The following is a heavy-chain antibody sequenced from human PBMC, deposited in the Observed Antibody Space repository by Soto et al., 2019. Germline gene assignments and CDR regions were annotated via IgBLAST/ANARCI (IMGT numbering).Heavy chain of an antibody. CDR3: ARERAFAFDI. CDR1: GFTFSSYN. CDR2: ISGSSTYI. Sequence: GGSLRLSCAASGFTFSSYNMNWVRQAPGKGLEWVSSISGSSTYISYADSVKGRFTISRDNAKNSLYLQMNSLRAEDTAVYHCARERAFAFDIWGQGTMVTVSS. J-gene: IGHJ3*02. V-gene: IGHV3-21*01.